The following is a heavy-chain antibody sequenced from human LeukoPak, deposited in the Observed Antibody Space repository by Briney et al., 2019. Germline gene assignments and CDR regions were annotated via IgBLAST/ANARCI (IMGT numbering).Heavy chain of an antibody. CDR2: ITDSGAGT. V-gene: IGHV3-23*01. Sequence: GGSLRLSCAASGFTFSSYAMSWARQAPGKGLEWVSSITDSGAGTYYAASVKGRFTISRDNSKNTLYLQMNSLRAEDTAVYYCAKRIVNSRASDYWGQGTLVTVSS. J-gene: IGHJ4*02. CDR3: AKRIVNSRASDY. D-gene: IGHD2/OR15-2a*01. CDR1: GFTFSSYA.